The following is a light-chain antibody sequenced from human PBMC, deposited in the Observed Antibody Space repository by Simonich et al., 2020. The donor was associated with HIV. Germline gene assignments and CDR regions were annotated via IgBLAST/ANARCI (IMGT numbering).Light chain of an antibody. V-gene: IGKV3D-20*01. CDR3: QQYNNWPQT. CDR1: QSVSSSC. Sequence: EIVLTQSPATLSLSPGERATLSCGASQSVSSSCLAWYQQKPGLAPRLLIYDASSRATGIPDRFSGSGSGTDFTLTISRLEPEDFAVYYCQQYNNWPQTFGQGTKVEIK. CDR2: DAS. J-gene: IGKJ1*01.